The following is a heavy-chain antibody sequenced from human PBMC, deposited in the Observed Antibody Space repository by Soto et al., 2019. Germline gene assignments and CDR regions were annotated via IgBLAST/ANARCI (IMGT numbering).Heavy chain of an antibody. Sequence: SETLSLTCTVSGGSISSYYWSWIRQPPGKGLEWIGYIYYSGSTSYNPSLKSRVTISVDTSKNQFSLKLSSVTAADTAVYYCARDSARLLGTGSKGMDVWGQGTTVTVSS. V-gene: IGHV4-59*01. CDR3: ARDSARLLGTGSKGMDV. CDR1: GGSISSYY. J-gene: IGHJ6*02. D-gene: IGHD3-3*02. CDR2: IYYSGST.